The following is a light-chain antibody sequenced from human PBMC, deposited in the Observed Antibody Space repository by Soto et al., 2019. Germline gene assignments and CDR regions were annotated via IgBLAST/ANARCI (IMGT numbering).Light chain of an antibody. J-gene: IGKJ5*01. CDR1: QSIDKY. CDR3: QQTYSTPQP. CDR2: GAS. V-gene: IGKV1-39*01. Sequence: DIQVTQSPSSLSAFVGDSVTITCRTSQSIDKYLNWYQHKPGKAPRLLINGASSLQSGVTSRFSGSGSATDFTLTISGLRPEDFATYYCQQTYSTPQPFGQGTRLEIK.